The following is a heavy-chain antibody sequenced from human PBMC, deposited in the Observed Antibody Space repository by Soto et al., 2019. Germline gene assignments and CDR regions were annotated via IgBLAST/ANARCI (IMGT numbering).Heavy chain of an antibody. CDR2: INPNSGGT. D-gene: IGHD1-1*01. J-gene: IGHJ3*02. CDR1: GYTFTGYY. CDR3: ARGRKTGRDAFDI. Sequence: ASVKVSCKASGYTFTGYYMHWVRQAPGQGLEWMGWINPNSGGTNYAQKFQGWVTMTRDTSISTAYMELSRLRSDDTAVYYCARGRKTGRDAFDIRGQGTMVTVSS. V-gene: IGHV1-2*04.